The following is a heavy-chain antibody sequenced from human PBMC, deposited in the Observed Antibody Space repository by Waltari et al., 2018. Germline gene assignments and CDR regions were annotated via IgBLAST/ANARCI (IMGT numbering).Heavy chain of an antibody. CDR2: ISHSGST. J-gene: IGHJ4*02. CDR1: GYSISSGYS. V-gene: IGHV4-38-2*01. CDR3: ARSDKGIDY. Sequence: QVQLQESGPGLVKPSETLSLTCVVSGYSISSGYSWGWIRQPPGKRLEWMGSISHSGSTYYNPSLKSPVTISVDTSKNQFSLKLSSVTAADTAVYYCARSDKGIDYWGQGTLVTVSS. D-gene: IGHD3-10*01.